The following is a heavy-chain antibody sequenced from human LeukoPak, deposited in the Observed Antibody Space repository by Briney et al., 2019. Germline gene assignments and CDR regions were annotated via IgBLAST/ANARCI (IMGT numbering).Heavy chain of an antibody. CDR3: AKEARNYYYGMDV. V-gene: IGHV3-30*02. CDR2: IRYDGSNK. Sequence: GGSLRLSCAASGFTFSSYGMHWVRQAPGKGLEWVAFIRYDGSNKYYADSVKGRFTISRDNSKNTLYLQMNSLRAEDTAVYYRAKEARNYYYGMDVWGQGTTVTVSS. J-gene: IGHJ6*02. CDR1: GFTFSSYG.